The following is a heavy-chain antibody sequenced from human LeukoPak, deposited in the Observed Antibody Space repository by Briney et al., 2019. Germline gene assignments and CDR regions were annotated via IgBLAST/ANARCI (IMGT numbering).Heavy chain of an antibody. J-gene: IGHJ6*02. D-gene: IGHD1-1*01. V-gene: IGHV1-18*01. CDR2: ISAYNGNT. CDR1: GYTFTSYG. CDR3: ARVEPAGTTNYYYYYGMDV. Sequence: GASVKVSRKASGYTFTSYGISWVRQAPGQGLEWMGWISAYNGNTNYAQKLQGRVTMTTDTSTSTAYMELRSLRSDDTAVYYCARVEPAGTTNYYYYYGMDVWGQGTTVTVSS.